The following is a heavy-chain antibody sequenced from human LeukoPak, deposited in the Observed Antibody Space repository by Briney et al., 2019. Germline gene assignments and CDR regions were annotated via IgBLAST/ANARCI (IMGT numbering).Heavy chain of an antibody. CDR3: AKDTEMYYYGSGSLVDY. CDR1: GFTFDDYA. J-gene: IGHJ4*02. D-gene: IGHD3-10*01. CDR2: ISGDGGST. Sequence: GGSLRLSCAASGFTFDDYAMHWVRQAPGEGLEWVSLISGDGGSTYYADSVKGRFTISRDNIKNSLYLQMNSLRTEDTALYYCAKDTEMYYYGSGSLVDYWGQGTLVTVSS. V-gene: IGHV3-43*02.